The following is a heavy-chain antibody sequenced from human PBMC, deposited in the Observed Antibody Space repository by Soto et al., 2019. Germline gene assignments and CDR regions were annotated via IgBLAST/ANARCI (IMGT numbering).Heavy chain of an antibody. CDR2: ITSSGDYT. CDR1: GFTFSNYA. J-gene: IGHJ6*02. V-gene: IGHV3-23*01. CDR3: AKDRSYANYHYYYYAMDV. Sequence: GSLRLSCAASGFTFSNYAMAWVRQAPGRGLEWVSGITSSGDYTYYAGSVKGRLTISRDNSKSTLYLQMNSLRAEDTAVYFCAKDRSYANYHYYYYAMDVWGQGTTVTVSS. D-gene: IGHD4-17*01.